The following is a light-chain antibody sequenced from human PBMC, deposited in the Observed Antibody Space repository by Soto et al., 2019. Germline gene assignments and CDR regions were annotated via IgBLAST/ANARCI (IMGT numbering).Light chain of an antibody. CDR2: DVS. Sequence: QSALTQPASVSGSPGQSITISCTGTSSDVGGYNYVSWYQQHPGKAPKLMIYDVSNRPSGVSNRFAGSKSGNTASLTISGLQDEDEADYYCSSYTSSSTPVFGGGTKLTVL. CDR1: SSDVGGYNY. J-gene: IGLJ2*01. CDR3: SSYTSSSTPV. V-gene: IGLV2-14*01.